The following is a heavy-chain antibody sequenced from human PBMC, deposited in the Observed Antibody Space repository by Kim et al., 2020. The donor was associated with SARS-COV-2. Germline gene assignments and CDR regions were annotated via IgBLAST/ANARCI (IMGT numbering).Heavy chain of an antibody. CDR1: GFTFSSYA. CDR2: ISGSGGRT. V-gene: IGHV3-23*01. Sequence: GGSLRLSCAASGFTFSSYAMSWVRQAPGKGLEWVSAISGSGGRTYYADSVKGRFTIARDNSKNTLYLQTNSLRAEDTAVYYCAKESLGGITMIVVVFGWYFDYWGQGTLVTVSA. CDR3: AKESLGGITMIVVVFGWYFDY. D-gene: IGHD3-22*01. J-gene: IGHJ4*02.